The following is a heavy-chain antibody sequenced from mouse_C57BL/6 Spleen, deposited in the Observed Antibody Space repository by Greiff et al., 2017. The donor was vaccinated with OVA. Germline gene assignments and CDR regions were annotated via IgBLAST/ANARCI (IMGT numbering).Heavy chain of an antibody. D-gene: IGHD1-1*01. CDR1: GYTFTSYW. CDR2: IHPNSGST. CDR3: AREYYGGDFDV. J-gene: IGHJ1*03. V-gene: IGHV1-64*01. Sequence: QVQLQQPGAELVKPGASVKLSCKASGYTFTSYWMHWVKQRPGQGLEWIGMIHPNSGSTNYNEKFKSKATLTVDKSSSTAYMQLSSLTSGDSAVYYCAREYYGGDFDVWGTVTTVTVSS.